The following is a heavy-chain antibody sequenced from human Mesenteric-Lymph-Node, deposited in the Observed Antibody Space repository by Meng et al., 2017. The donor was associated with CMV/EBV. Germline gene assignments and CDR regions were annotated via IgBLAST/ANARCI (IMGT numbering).Heavy chain of an antibody. J-gene: IGHJ4*02. CDR3: ARPSTSGWSQFDY. D-gene: IGHD6-19*01. CDR1: GYAFTAYY. Sequence: ASVKVSCKTSGYAFTAYYLHWVRQAPGQGLEWMGWINPNSGGTKYAQKFQGRVSMTRDMSINTVYMELSRLTSDDTAVYYCARPSTSGWSQFDYWGQGTLVTVSS. V-gene: IGHV1-2*02. CDR2: INPNSGGT.